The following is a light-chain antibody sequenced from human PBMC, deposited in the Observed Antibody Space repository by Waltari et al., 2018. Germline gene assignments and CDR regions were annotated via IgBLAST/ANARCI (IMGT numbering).Light chain of an antibody. CDR2: EVS. Sequence: QSALTPSASVSGAPGQSITISCTGTSSDVGGYKYVSWYQQHPGKAPKLLIYEVSNRPSGVYNRFSGSKSGNTASLTISGLQAEDEADYYCSSYTTKSTVIFGGGTMVTVL. CDR3: SSYTTKSTVI. CDR1: SSDVGGYKY. J-gene: IGLJ2*01. V-gene: IGLV2-14*01.